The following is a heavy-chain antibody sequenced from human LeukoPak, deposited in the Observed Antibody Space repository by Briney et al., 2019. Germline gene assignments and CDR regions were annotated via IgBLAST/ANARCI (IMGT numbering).Heavy chain of an antibody. CDR2: LNWNGATS. D-gene: IGHD1-1*01. J-gene: IGHJ4*02. Sequence: GGSLRLSCVVSGFKFDDYAMTSVRQAPGKGLEWVAGLNWNGATSRYAESVKGRFTISRDNAKNSLYLQMSAVTAEDTALYFCAKVAASIEDRELDSWGEGTLVVVSS. CDR1: GFKFDDYA. CDR3: AKVAASIEDRELDS. V-gene: IGHV3-20*04.